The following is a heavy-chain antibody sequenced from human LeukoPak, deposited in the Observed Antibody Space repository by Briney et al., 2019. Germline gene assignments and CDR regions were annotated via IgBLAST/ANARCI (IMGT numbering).Heavy chain of an antibody. J-gene: IGHJ4*02. Sequence: GGSLRLSCAASGFTFSSYAIHWVRQAPGKGLEWVAVISYDGSNKYYADSVKGRLAISRDNSKNTLYLQMNSLRAEDTAVYYCARDGGSGWYSYWGQGTLVTVSS. CDR1: GFTFSSYA. V-gene: IGHV3-30*09. CDR3: ARDGGSGWYSY. CDR2: ISYDGSNK. D-gene: IGHD6-13*01.